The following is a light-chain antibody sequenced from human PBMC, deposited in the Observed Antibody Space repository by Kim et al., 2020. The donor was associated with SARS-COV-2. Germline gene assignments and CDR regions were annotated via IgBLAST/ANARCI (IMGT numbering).Light chain of an antibody. V-gene: IGKV1-39*01. CDR2: TTS. Sequence: SASVGESVTITCRASQSVSTFVNWHQQKPGKAPKVLIETTSTLQSGVSSRFSGSGSGTDFTLTINNLQPEDFATYYCQHSYNVPLTFGGGTKLEI. CDR3: QHSYNVPLT. CDR1: QSVSTF. J-gene: IGKJ4*01.